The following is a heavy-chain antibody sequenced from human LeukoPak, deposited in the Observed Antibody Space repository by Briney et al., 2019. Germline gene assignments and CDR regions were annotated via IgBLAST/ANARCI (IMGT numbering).Heavy chain of an antibody. V-gene: IGHV3-21*01. CDR2: ISSSSYI. J-gene: IGHJ4*02. CDR1: GFTFSTNG. D-gene: IGHD4-17*01. Sequence: GGSLRLSCAASGFTFSTNGMTWVRQAPGKGLEWVSSISSSSYIYYADSVKGRFTISRDNAKNSLYLQMNSLRAEDTAVYYCARDVETTVTGGDDYWGQGTLVTVSS. CDR3: ARDVETTVTGGDDY.